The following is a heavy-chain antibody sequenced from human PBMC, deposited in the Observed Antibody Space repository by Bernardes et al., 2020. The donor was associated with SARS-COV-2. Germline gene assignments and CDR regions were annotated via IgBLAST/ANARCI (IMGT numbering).Heavy chain of an antibody. Sequence: GGSLRLSCVGSGFIFTPYSMSWVRQAPGKGLEWLLFISSGGDTKHDADSVRGRFTVSRDDAKNSVYLHMNSLRAEDTAVYYCARGWRENSFDYWGQGALVTVSS. J-gene: IGHJ4*02. D-gene: IGHD2-15*01. CDR1: GFIFTPYS. V-gene: IGHV3-48*01. CDR2: ISSGGDTK. CDR3: ARGWRENSFDY.